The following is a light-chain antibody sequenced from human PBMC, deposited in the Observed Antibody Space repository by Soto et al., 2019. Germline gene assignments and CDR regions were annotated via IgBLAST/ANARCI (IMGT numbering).Light chain of an antibody. CDR1: QGISSS. J-gene: IGKJ1*01. CDR2: DAS. Sequence: EIVFTQSPATLSLSPGERATLSCRASQGISSSLAWYQQKPGQAPRLLIYDASTRATGFPARFSGSGSGTDFTLTIGSLEPEDFAVYYCQQRSEWPRTIGQGTKV. V-gene: IGKV3-11*01. CDR3: QQRSEWPRT.